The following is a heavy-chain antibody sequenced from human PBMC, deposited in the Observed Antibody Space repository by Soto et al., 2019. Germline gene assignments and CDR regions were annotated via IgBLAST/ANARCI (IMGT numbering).Heavy chain of an antibody. CDR2: ISWNSGSI. Sequence: GGSLRLSCAASGFTFDDYAMHWVRQAPGKGLEWVSGISWNSGSIGYADSVKGRFTISRDNAKNSLYLQMNSLRAEDTALYYCAMLISGSSSWYNAFDIWGQGTMVTVSS. CDR3: AMLISGSSSWYNAFDI. CDR1: GFTFDDYA. V-gene: IGHV3-9*01. J-gene: IGHJ3*02. D-gene: IGHD6-13*01.